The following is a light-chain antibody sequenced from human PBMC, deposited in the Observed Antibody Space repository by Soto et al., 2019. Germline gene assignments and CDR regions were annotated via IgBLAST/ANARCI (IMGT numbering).Light chain of an antibody. J-gene: IGKJ1*01. V-gene: IGKV1-5*01. CDR1: QSISFY. Sequence: DIQMTQSPSTLSASVGDRVTITCRASQSISFYLAWYQQRPGKAPKVLIWNASSLQRGVPSRFSGSGSGTEFTLTISSLQPDDFATYYCQQYNTYSTWTFGQGTKVDIK. CDR2: NAS. CDR3: QQYNTYSTWT.